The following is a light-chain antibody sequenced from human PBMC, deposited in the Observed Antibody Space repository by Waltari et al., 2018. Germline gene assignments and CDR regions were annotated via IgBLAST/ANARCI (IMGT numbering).Light chain of an antibody. J-gene: IGKJ2*01. V-gene: IGKV1-39*01. CDR2: GAS. CDR3: QQSYTAPRT. Sequence: DIQMTQSPSSLSASVGDRVAVTCRASQSINTYLNWYQQKAGKAPKLLIYGASSLQSGGSSRFSGSGSGTEFTLTISSLQPEDFATYYCQQSYTAPRTFGQGTKVEIK. CDR1: QSINTY.